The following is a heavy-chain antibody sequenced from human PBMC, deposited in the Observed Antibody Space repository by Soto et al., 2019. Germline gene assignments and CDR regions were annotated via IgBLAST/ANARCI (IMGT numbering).Heavy chain of an antibody. D-gene: IGHD1-1*01. CDR1: GFSLTKRRVS. CDR2: VYWDDDK. V-gene: IGHV2-5*02. Sequence: GSGPTREHPTQTLTLTCTFSGFSLTKRRVSVGWIRQPPGEALEWLALVYWDDDKRYSPSLESRLTITKDTSKNQVVLTMTNMDPVDTATYYCAHREGRVSGTPFDYWGQGTLVTVSS. CDR3: AHREGRVSGTPFDY. J-gene: IGHJ4*02.